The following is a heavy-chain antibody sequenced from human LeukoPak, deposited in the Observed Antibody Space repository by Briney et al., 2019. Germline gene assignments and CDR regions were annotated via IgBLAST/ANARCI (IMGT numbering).Heavy chain of an antibody. Sequence: SETLSLTCAVYGGSFSGYYWSWIRQPPGKGLEWVGEINHSGSTTYNPSLKSRVTISVDTSKNQFSLKLSSVTAADTAVYYCARRRCGGDCYSTFSYWGQGTLVTVSS. D-gene: IGHD2-21*02. V-gene: IGHV4-34*01. CDR3: ARRRCGGDCYSTFSY. CDR1: GGSFSGYY. J-gene: IGHJ4*02. CDR2: INHSGST.